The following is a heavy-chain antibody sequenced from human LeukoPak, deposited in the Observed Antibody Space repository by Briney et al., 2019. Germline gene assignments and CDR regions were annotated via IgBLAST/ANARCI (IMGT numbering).Heavy chain of an antibody. CDR2: IYSGGST. V-gene: IGHV3-66*01. D-gene: IGHD3-10*01. CDR1: GXTVSSNY. J-gene: IGHJ4*02. Sequence: GGSLRLSCAASGXTVSSNYMSWVRQAPGRGLEWVSVIYSGGSTYYADSVKGRFTISRDNSKNTLFLQMNSPRAGDTAVYYCARGTVTMVDYWGQGTLVTVSS. CDR3: ARGTVTMVDY.